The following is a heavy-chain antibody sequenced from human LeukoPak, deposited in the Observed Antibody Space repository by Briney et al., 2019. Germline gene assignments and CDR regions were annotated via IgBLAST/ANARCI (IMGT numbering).Heavy chain of an antibody. CDR1: GGPISSGSYY. Sequence: SQTLSLTCTVSGGPISSGSYYWSWIRQPAGKGLEWIGRIYTSGSTNYNPSLKSRVTISVDTSKNQFSLKLSSVTAADTAVYYCARSDLYYDILTGYYSAFDIWGQGTMVTVSS. V-gene: IGHV4-61*02. CDR3: ARSDLYYDILTGYYSAFDI. D-gene: IGHD3-9*01. J-gene: IGHJ3*02. CDR2: IYTSGST.